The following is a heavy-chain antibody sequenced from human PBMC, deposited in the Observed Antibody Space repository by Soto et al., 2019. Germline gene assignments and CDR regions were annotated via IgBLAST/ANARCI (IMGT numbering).Heavy chain of an antibody. CDR2: LNARNGDK. CDR3: ARQGIPYNSGSGDYFYYYYNHIDV. V-gene: IGHV1-3*01. Sequence: QAQLVQSGAEVKKPGASVKVSCKASGYTSTNYAVHWLRQAPGQGLEWMGWLNARNGDKKYSPTFQDRVTISRDPSASIAYMELSSLRSEDTAVYHCARQGIPYNSGSGDYFYYYYNHIDVWGKGTTVTVSS. CDR1: GYTSTNYA. D-gene: IGHD3-10*01. J-gene: IGHJ6*03.